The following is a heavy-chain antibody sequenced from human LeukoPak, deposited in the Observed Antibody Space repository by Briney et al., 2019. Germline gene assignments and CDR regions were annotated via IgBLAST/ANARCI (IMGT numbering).Heavy chain of an antibody. CDR1: GGSISSYY. CDR2: IYYSGNT. V-gene: IGHV4-59*08. D-gene: IGHD3-22*01. Sequence: PSETLSLTCTVSGGSISSYYWSWIRQPPGEGLEWIGYIYYSGNTNHNPSLKSRVTISVDTSKNQFSLKLSSVTAADTAVYYCARSFDYYYDSSGYIDWYFDLWGRGTLVTVSS. J-gene: IGHJ2*01. CDR3: ARSFDYYYDSSGYIDWYFDL.